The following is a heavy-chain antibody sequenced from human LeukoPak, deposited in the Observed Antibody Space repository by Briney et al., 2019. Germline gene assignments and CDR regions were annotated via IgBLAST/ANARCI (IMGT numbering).Heavy chain of an antibody. Sequence: GESLKISCKDSGYHFTTYWIGWVRQMPGKGLEWMVLIYPADSDTRYSPSFQGQVTISADKSISTAYLQWSSLKASDTAMYYCASPGGGSGSPREGYDYWGQGTLVTVSS. J-gene: IGHJ4*02. CDR1: GYHFTTYW. V-gene: IGHV5-51*01. CDR3: ASPGGGSGSPREGYDY. CDR2: IYPADSDT. D-gene: IGHD1-26*01.